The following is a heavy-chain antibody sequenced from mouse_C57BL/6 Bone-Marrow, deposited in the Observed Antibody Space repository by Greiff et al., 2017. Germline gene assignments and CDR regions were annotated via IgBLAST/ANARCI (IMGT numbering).Heavy chain of an antibody. CDR2: IYPRDGST. CDR3: ASQGRGDY. Sequence: VNVVESGPELVKPGASVKLSCKASGYTFTSYDINWVKQRPGQGLEWIGWIYPRDGSTKYNEKFKGKATLTVDTSSRTAYMELHSLTSEDSAVYFCASQGRGDYWGQGTTLTVSS. V-gene: IGHV1-85*01. D-gene: IGHD3-2*02. J-gene: IGHJ2*01. CDR1: GYTFTSYD.